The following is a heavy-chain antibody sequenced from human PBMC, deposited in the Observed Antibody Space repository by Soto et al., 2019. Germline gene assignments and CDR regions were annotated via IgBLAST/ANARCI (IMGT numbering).Heavy chain of an antibody. CDR3: AAGNSNYLLYYYYYGMDV. V-gene: IGHV1-58*01. CDR2: IVVGSGNT. CDR1: GFTFTSSA. D-gene: IGHD4-4*01. J-gene: IGHJ6*02. Sequence: SVKVSCKASGFTFTSSAVQWVRQARGQRLEWTGWIVVGSGNTNYAQKFQERVTITRDMSTSTAYMELSSLRSEDTAVYYCAAGNSNYLLYYYYYGMDVWGQGTTVTVSS.